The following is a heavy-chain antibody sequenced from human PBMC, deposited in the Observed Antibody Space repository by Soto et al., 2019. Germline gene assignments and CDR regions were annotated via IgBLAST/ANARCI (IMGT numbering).Heavy chain of an antibody. Sequence: QVQLVQSGAEVKKPGASVKVSCKASGYTFTTYGITWVRQAPGQGLERMGWISAYRGNTNYAQKLPGRPTATTDTSTNTAYMDLRSLRSDDTAVYYCARVVKAGDYGDYGRYYFDYWGHGTLVTVSS. J-gene: IGHJ4*01. CDR2: ISAYRGNT. CDR3: ARVVKAGDYGDYGRYYFDY. V-gene: IGHV1-18*04. D-gene: IGHD4-17*01. CDR1: GYTFTTYG.